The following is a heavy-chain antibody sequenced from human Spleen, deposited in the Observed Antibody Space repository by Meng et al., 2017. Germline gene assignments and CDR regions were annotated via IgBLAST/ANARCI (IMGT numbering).Heavy chain of an antibody. CDR1: GGSVSSGSYN. D-gene: IGHD3-22*01. V-gene: IGHV4-61*01. J-gene: IGHJ4*02. CDR3: ARAGSSEGYF. Sequence: GSLRLSCIVSGGSVSSGSYNWNWIRQPPGKGLEWIGYMDNSGTTKYNPSLKGRVTVSIGTSKNQFSLKLNSLTAADTAVYYCARAGSSEGYFWGQGTLVTVSS. CDR2: MDNSGTT.